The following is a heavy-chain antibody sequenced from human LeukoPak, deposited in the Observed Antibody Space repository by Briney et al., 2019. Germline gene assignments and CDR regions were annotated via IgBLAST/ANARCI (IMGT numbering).Heavy chain of an antibody. CDR2: IKEDGSVK. Sequence: AGGSLRLSCAASGFTFSRYWMSWVRQAPGKGLEWVANIKEDGSVKYYVESVKGRFTISRDNAKNSLYLQMNSLRAEDTAVYYCAASITMFDYWGQRTLVTFST. CDR1: GFTFSRYW. J-gene: IGHJ4*02. CDR3: AASITMFDY. V-gene: IGHV3-7*02. D-gene: IGHD3-10*01.